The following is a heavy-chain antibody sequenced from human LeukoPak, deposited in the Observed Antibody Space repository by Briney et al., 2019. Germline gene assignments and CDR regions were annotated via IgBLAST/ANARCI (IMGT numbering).Heavy chain of an antibody. CDR3: AASSSSMPDYYHYFLDV. J-gene: IGHJ6*03. CDR2: IYTGGST. CDR1: GGSISSYY. V-gene: IGHV4-4*07. Sequence: SETLSLTCTVSGGSISSYYWSWIRQPAGKGLEWIGRIYTGGSTNYNPSLKSRVTLSIDTSENQFSLTVNSVTAADTAVYYCAASSSSMPDYYHYFLDVWGKGTTVTVSS. D-gene: IGHD6-6*01.